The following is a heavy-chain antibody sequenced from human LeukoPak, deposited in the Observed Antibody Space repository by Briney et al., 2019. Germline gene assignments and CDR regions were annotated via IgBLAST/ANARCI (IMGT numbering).Heavy chain of an antibody. CDR3: AKDLPGLY. V-gene: IGHV3-30*18. J-gene: IGHJ4*02. Sequence: GGSLRLSGAASGFTFSSYGMHWVRQAPGEGLEWVAVISYDGSNKYYADSVKGRFTISRDNSKNTLYLQMNSLRAEDTAVYYCAKDLPGLYWGQGTLVTVSS. CDR1: GFTFSSYG. CDR2: ISYDGSNK.